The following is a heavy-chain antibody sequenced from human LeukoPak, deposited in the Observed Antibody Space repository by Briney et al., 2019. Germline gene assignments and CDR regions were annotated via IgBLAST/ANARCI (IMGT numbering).Heavy chain of an antibody. CDR2: IYYTGAT. CDR1: GGSISSYY. Sequence: SETLSLTXSVSGGSISSYYWSWIRQSPEKGLEWLGYIYYTGATNYNPSLESRVTISIDPSKRHLSLDLRSVTAADTAVYYCARDRRESSKANDAFDVWGQGTMVAVSS. J-gene: IGHJ3*01. D-gene: IGHD4-11*01. CDR3: ARDRRESSKANDAFDV. V-gene: IGHV4-59*01.